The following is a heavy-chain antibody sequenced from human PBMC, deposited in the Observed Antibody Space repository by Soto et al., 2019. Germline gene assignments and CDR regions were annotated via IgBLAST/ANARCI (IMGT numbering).Heavy chain of an antibody. V-gene: IGHV1-58*02. J-gene: IGHJ4*02. CDR3: AAAGFVDYGDPYYYFDY. Sequence: QMQLVQSGPEVKKPGTSVKVSCKASGFTFTSSAMQWVRQARGQRLEWRGWIVVGSGNTNYAQKFQERVTITRDMSTSTAYMELSSLRSEDTAVYYCAAAGFVDYGDPYYYFDYWGQGTLVTVSS. D-gene: IGHD4-17*01. CDR1: GFTFTSSA. CDR2: IVVGSGNT.